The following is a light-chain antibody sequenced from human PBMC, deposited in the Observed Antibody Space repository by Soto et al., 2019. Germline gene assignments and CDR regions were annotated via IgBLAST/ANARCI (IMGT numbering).Light chain of an antibody. V-gene: IGLV2-8*01. CDR2: EVS. Sequence: QSALTQPPSASGSPGQSVTISCTGTSSDVGGYNYVSWYQQHPGKAPKLMIYEVSKRPSGVPDRFSGSKSGNTASLTVSGLQAEDEAYYYSSSYAGSNSYVFGTGTKLTVL. J-gene: IGLJ1*01. CDR1: SSDVGGYNY. CDR3: SSYAGSNSYV.